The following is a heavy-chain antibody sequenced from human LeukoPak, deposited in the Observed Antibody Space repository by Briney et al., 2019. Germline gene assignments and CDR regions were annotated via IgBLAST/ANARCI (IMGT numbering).Heavy chain of an antibody. V-gene: IGHV4-39*01. J-gene: IGHJ5*02. CDR2: IYYSGST. CDR3: ARRGYSYGFRWFDP. D-gene: IGHD5-18*01. CDR1: GGSISSSSYS. Sequence: SETLSLICTVSGGSISSSSYSWGWIRQPPGKGLEWIGSIYYSGSTYYNPSLKSRVTISVDTSKNQFSLKLSSVTAADTAVYYCARRGYSYGFRWFDPWGQGTLVTVSS.